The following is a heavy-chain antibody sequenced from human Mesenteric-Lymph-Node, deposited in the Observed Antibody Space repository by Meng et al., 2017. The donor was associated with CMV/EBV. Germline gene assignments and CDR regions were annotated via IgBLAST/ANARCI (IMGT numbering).Heavy chain of an antibody. J-gene: IGHJ4*02. Sequence: GRLQRGGEVLLKPSGTLSLTCAVYGGSFSGYYWSWIRQPPGKGLEWIGEINHSGSTNYNPSLKSRVTISVDTSKNQFSPKLSSVTAADTAVYYCARHQRWLKSEGGFNYWGQGTLVTVSS. V-gene: IGHV4-34*01. CDR3: ARHQRWLKSEGGFNY. CDR2: INHSGST. CDR1: GGSFSGYY. D-gene: IGHD4-23*01.